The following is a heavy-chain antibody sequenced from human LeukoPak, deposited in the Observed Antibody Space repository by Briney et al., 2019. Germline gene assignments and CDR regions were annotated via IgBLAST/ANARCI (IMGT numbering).Heavy chain of an antibody. CDR2: ISGSGGST. D-gene: IGHD3-3*01. Sequence: PGGSLRLSCAASGFTFSSYAMSWVRQAPGKGLEWVSAISGSGGSTYYADSVKGRFTISRDNSKNTLYLQMNCLRAEDTAVYYCAKSQLDYDFWSGESGYWGQGTLVTVSS. V-gene: IGHV3-23*01. J-gene: IGHJ4*02. CDR3: AKSQLDYDFWSGESGY. CDR1: GFTFSSYA.